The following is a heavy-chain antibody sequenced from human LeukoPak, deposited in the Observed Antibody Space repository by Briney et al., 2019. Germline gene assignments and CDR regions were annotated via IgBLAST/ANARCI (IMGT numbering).Heavy chain of an antibody. Sequence: SETLSLTCTVSGGIISSSSYYWGWIRQPPGKGLEWIGSIYYSGTTYYNPSLKSRVTISGDTSKSPFSLRLTSVTAADTAVYYCARHVRFLEWLSSYYFDYWGQGTLVTVSS. V-gene: IGHV4-39*01. CDR3: ARHVRFLEWLSSYYFDY. D-gene: IGHD3-3*01. CDR1: GGIISSSSYY. CDR2: IYYSGTT. J-gene: IGHJ4*02.